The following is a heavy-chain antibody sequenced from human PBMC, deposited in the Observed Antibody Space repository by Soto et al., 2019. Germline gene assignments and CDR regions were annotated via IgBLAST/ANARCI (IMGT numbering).Heavy chain of an antibody. CDR1: GGTFSSYT. V-gene: IGHV1-69*02. CDR2: IIPILGIA. D-gene: IGHD3-10*01. J-gene: IGHJ4*02. Sequence: QVQLVQSGAEVKKPGSSVKVSCKASGGTFSSYTISWVRQAPGQGLEWMGRIIPILGIANYAQKFQGRVTITADKSTSTDYMELSSLRSEDTAVYYCARAGWFGELPYYFDYWGQGTLVTVSS. CDR3: ARAGWFGELPYYFDY.